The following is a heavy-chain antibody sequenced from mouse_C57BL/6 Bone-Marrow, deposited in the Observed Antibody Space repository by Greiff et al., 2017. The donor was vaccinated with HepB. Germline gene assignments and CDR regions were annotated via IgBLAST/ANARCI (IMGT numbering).Heavy chain of an antibody. CDR1: GFTFSDYY. CDR3: ARRVTTDWYFDV. J-gene: IGHJ1*03. Sequence: EVQVVESGGGLVQPGGSLKLSCAASGFTFSDYYMYWVRQTPEKRLEWVAYISNGGGSTYYPDTVKGRSTISRDNAKNTLYLQMSRLKSEDTAMYYCARRVTTDWYFDVWGTGTTVTVSS. V-gene: IGHV5-12*01. D-gene: IGHD1-1*01. CDR2: ISNGGGST.